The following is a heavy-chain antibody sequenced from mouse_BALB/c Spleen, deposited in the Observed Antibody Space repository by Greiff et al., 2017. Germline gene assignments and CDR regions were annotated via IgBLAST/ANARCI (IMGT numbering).Heavy chain of an antibody. CDR1: GYTFTSYW. CDR3: ARGGLRRWGDY. CDR2: INPSTGYT. D-gene: IGHD2-2*01. J-gene: IGHJ2*01. Sequence: VQLQESGAELAKPGASVKMSCKASGYTFTSYWMHWVKQRPGQGLEWIGYINPSTGYTEYNQKFKDKATLTADKSSSTAYMQLSSLTSEDSAVYYCARGGLRRWGDYWGQGTTLTVSS. V-gene: IGHV1-7*01.